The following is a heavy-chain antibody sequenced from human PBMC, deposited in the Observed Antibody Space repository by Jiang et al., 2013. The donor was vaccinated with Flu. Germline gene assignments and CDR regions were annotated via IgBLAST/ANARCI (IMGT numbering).Heavy chain of an antibody. CDR2: IYHSGST. Sequence: GSGLVKPSQTLSLTCAVSGGSISSGGYSWSWIRQPPGKGLEWIGYIYHSGSTYYNPSLKSRVTISVDRSKNQFSLKLSSVTAADTAVYYCARAPYYYDSSGYYRWFDPWGQGTLVTVSS. CDR3: ARAPYYYDSSGYYRWFDP. V-gene: IGHV4-30-2*01. D-gene: IGHD3-22*01. CDR1: GGSISSGGYS. J-gene: IGHJ5*02.